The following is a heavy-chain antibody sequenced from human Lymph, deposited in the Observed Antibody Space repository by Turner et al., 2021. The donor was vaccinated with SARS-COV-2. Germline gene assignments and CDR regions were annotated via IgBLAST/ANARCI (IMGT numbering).Heavy chain of an antibody. CDR1: GGPISSYY. CDR2: IHYSGST. D-gene: IGHD6-19*01. V-gene: IGHV4-59*08. Sequence: QVQLQESGPGMVRPSETLSLTCTVSGGPISSYYWSWIRQPPGKGLEWIGYIHYSGSTNYNLSLKSRVTISVDTSKNQFSLKLSSVTAADTAVYYCARHGFSGWYGGGMDVWGQGTTVTVSS. CDR3: ARHGFSGWYGGGMDV. J-gene: IGHJ6*02.